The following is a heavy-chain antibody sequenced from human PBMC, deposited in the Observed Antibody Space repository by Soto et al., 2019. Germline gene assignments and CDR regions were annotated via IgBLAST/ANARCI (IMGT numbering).Heavy chain of an antibody. CDR3: ARVGDPEALRFLEWLPTSNYYYGMDV. CDR2: INAGNGNT. J-gene: IGHJ6*02. D-gene: IGHD3-3*01. CDR1: GYTFTSYA. V-gene: IGHV1-3*01. Sequence: GASVKVSCKASGYTFTSYAMHWVRQAPGQRLEWMGWINAGNGNTEYSQKFQGRVTITRDTSASTAYMELSSLRSEDTAVYYCARVGDPEALRFLEWLPTSNYYYGMDVWGQGTTVTAP.